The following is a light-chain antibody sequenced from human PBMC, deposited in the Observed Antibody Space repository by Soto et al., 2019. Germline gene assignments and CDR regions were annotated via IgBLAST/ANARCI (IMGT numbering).Light chain of an antibody. CDR1: QSISNY. Sequence: DIQMTQSPYSLSASVGDRVTITCRASQSISNYLNWYQQKPGKAPRLLIHAASSLQSGVPSRFSGSGSGTVFTLTISSLQPEDFAIYYCQQSYNAPRTFGPGTKVEIK. CDR3: QQSYNAPRT. CDR2: AAS. V-gene: IGKV1-39*01. J-gene: IGKJ1*01.